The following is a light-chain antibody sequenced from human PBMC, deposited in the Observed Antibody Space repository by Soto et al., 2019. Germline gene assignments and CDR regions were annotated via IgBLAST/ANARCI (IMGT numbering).Light chain of an antibody. J-gene: IGKJ1*01. V-gene: IGKV1-5*03. CDR2: KAS. CDR1: QSISSW. CDR3: QQYHSYWT. Sequence: IQMTQSSSSLSASVGDRVTITCRASQSISSWLAWYQQKPGKAPKLLIYKASSLESGVPSRFSGSGSGTEFTLTINSLQPDDFATYYCQQYHSYWTFGQGTNV.